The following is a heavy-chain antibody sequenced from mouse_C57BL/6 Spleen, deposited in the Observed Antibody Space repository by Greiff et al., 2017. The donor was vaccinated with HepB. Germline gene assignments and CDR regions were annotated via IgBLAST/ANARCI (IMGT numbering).Heavy chain of an antibody. Sequence: VQLQQSGAELVRPGASVTLSCKASGYTFTDYEMHWVKQTPVHGLEWIGAIDPETGGTAYNQKFKGKAILTADKSSSTAYMELRSLTSEDSAVYYCTRTWNYDYTWFAYWGQGTLVTVSA. CDR1: GYTFTDYE. V-gene: IGHV1-15*01. CDR3: TRTWNYDYTWFAY. D-gene: IGHD2-4*01. J-gene: IGHJ3*01. CDR2: IDPETGGT.